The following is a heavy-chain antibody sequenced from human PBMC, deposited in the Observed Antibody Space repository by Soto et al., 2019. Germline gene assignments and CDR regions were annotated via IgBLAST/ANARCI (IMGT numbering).Heavy chain of an antibody. Sequence: QVQLQESGPGLVKPSQTLSLTCTVSGGSISSGGYYWSWIRQHPGKGLEWIGYIYYSGSTYYNPSLKSRVNISVDTSKNQFSLKLSSVTAADTAVYYCARGGVDSGYAFWLYWGQGTLVTVSS. V-gene: IGHV4-31*03. CDR3: ARGGVDSGYAFWLY. CDR1: GGSISSGGYY. J-gene: IGHJ4*02. D-gene: IGHD5-12*01. CDR2: IYYSGST.